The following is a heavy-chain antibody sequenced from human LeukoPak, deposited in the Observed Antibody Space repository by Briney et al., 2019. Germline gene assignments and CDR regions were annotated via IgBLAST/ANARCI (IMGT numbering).Heavy chain of an antibody. Sequence: ASVKVSCKASGYTFTSYYMHWVRQAPGQGLEWMGIINPSGGSTSYAQKFQGRVTMTRDTSTSTVYMELSSLRSEDTAVYYCARALDGDSSGVDVGYFDYWGQGTLVTVSS. V-gene: IGHV1-46*01. CDR2: INPSGGST. CDR3: ARALDGDSSGVDVGYFDY. J-gene: IGHJ4*02. CDR1: GYTFTSYY. D-gene: IGHD3-22*01.